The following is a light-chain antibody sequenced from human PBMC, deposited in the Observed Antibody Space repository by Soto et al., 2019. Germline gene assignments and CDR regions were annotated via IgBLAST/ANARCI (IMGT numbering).Light chain of an antibody. J-gene: IGLJ2*01. CDR1: NNDIGAYNY. V-gene: IGLV2-14*03. CDR3: TSYTKSNTVL. CDR2: DVS. Sequence: QSALTQPASVSGSLGQSITISCTGTNNDIGAYNYICWHQQYPGRAPKVMIYDVSNRPSGVSNRFSGPKSGNTASLTISGLQAEDEADYYCTSYTKSNTVLFGGGTKLTVL.